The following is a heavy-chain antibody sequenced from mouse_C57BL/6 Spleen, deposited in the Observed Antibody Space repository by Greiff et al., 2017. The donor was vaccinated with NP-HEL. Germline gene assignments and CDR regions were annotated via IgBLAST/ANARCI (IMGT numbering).Heavy chain of an antibody. CDR2: IDPNGGST. J-gene: IGHJ3*01. CDR3: AREVSYDPFAY. V-gene: IGHV1-64*01. D-gene: IGHD2-3*01. Sequence: QVQLQQPGAELVKPGASVKLSCTASGYTFTGYWMHWVKQRPEQGLEWIGMIDPNGGSTNYNAKFQSKATLTVDKSSSTAYLQLSSLTSEDTAFYYSAREVSYDPFAYWGQGTLVTVSA. CDR1: GYTFTGYW.